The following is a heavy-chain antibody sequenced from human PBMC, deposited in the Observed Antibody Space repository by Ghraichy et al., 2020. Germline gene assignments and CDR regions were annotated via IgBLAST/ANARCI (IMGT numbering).Heavy chain of an antibody. V-gene: IGHV3-23*01. CDR2: ISGSGDTT. D-gene: IGHD3-10*01. Sequence: RPSCTASGFTFSSYAMNWVRQAPGKGLEWVSAISGSGDTTYYADSVKGRFFMSRDNSQNTLHLQMNSLRAEDTAIYYCANDPDFTYYYGDLFDYWGQGALVTVSA. CDR1: GFTFSSYA. CDR3: ANDPDFTYYYGDLFDY. J-gene: IGHJ4*02.